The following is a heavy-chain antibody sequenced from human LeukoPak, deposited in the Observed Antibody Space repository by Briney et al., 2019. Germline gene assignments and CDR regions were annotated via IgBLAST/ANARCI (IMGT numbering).Heavy chain of an antibody. V-gene: IGHV3-21*04. CDR3: ARDSHMVRGVTDYYMDV. CDR1: GFTFSSYS. Sequence: GGSLRLSCAASGFTFSSYSMNWVRQAPGTGMGWVSSISSSSSYIYYADSVKGRFTISRDNAKNSLYLQMNSLRAEDTAVYYCARDSHMVRGVTDYYMDVWGKGTTVTMSS. J-gene: IGHJ6*03. D-gene: IGHD3-10*01. CDR2: ISSSSSYI.